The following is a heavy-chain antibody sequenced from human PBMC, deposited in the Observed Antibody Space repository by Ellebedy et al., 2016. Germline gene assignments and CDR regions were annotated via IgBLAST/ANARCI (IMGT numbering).Heavy chain of an antibody. Sequence: GESLKISCAASGFTFSSYSMNWVRQAPGKGLEWVSYISSSSSTIYYADSVKGRFTISRDNAKNSLYLQMNSLRAEDTAVYYCARDAQVLSQERRECSSVSFDYWGQGTLVTVSS. V-gene: IGHV3-48*01. CDR2: ISSSSSTI. CDR1: GFTFSSYS. CDR3: ARDAQVLSQERRECSSVSFDY. J-gene: IGHJ4*02. D-gene: IGHD1-1*01.